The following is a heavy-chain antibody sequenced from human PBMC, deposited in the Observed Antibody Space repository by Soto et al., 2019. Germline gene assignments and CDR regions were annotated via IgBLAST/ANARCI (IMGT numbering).Heavy chain of an antibody. CDR2: ISRDGTNK. J-gene: IGHJ4*02. D-gene: IGHD3-10*01. Sequence: GGSLRLSCAASGFTFSRYAIHWVRQAPGKGLEWVAVISRDGTNKYYVDSVRGRFTISRDNSRNTLYLQMSSLRHEDAAVYYCARSRSGAVADSFDFWGQGTLVTVSS. CDR3: ARSRSGAVADSFDF. V-gene: IGHV3-30*04. CDR1: GFTFSRYA.